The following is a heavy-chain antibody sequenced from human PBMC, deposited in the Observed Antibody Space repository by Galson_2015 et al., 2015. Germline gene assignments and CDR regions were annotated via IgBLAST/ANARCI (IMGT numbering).Heavy chain of an antibody. Sequence: SVKVSCKASGYTFTSYDINWERQATGQGLEWMGWMNPNSGNTGYAQKFQGRVTMTRNTSISTAYMELSSLRSEDTAVYYCATFYYDAEVGWFDPWGQGTLVTVSS. D-gene: IGHD3-3*01. CDR2: MNPNSGNT. CDR1: GYTFTSYD. J-gene: IGHJ5*02. CDR3: ATFYYDAEVGWFDP. V-gene: IGHV1-8*01.